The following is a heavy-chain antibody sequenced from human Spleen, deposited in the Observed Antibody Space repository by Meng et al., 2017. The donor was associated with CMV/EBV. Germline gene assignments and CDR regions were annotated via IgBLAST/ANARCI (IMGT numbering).Heavy chain of an antibody. CDR3: AREGIAARTFDY. CDR2: IPYDGSNK. J-gene: IGHJ4*02. D-gene: IGHD6-6*01. Sequence: GESLKISCAASGFTFSSYAMHWVRQAPGKGLEWVAVIPYDGSNKNYADSVKGRFTISRDNAKNTLYLQMNSLRAEDTAVYYCAREGIAARTFDYWGQGTLVTVSS. V-gene: IGHV3-30*04. CDR1: GFTFSSYA.